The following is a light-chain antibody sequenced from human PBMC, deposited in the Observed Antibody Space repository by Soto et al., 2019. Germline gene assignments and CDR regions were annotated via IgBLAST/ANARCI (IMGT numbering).Light chain of an antibody. V-gene: IGLV1-47*01. CDR1: SSNIGSNY. CDR3: AAWDDSLSGHVV. J-gene: IGLJ2*01. CDR2: RNN. Sequence: QAVVTQPPSASGTPGQRVTIACSGSSSNIGSNYVYWYQQLPGTAPKLLIYRNNQRPSGVPDRFSGSKSGTSASLAISGLRSEDEADYYCAAWDDSLSGHVVFGGGTKLNVL.